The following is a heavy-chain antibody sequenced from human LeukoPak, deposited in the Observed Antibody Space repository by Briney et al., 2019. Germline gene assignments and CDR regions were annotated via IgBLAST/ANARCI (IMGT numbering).Heavy chain of an antibody. CDR2: ISGSGGST. CDR1: GFTFSSYA. D-gene: IGHD3-22*01. J-gene: IGHJ4*02. CDR3: AKDRPNYYETNGHYYRRDGDY. Sequence: GGSLRLSCAASGFTFSSYAMSWVRQAPGKGLEWVAAISGSGGSTYYADSVKGRFTISRDNSRNTLYLQMNSLRAEDTAIYYCAKDRPNYYETNGHYYRRDGDYWGQGTLATVSS. V-gene: IGHV3-23*01.